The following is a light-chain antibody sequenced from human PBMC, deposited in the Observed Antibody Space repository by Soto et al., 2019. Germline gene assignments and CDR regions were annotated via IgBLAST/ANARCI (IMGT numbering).Light chain of an antibody. V-gene: IGLV2-14*01. CDR3: SSFTSSLTLV. J-gene: IGLJ2*01. CDR1: SSDIGAYNY. CDR2: EVS. Sequence: QSALTQPASVSGYPGQSIAISCTGTSSDIGAYNYVSWYQQHPGKAPKLMIYEVSNRPSGVSNRFSGSKSGNTASLTISGLQADDEADYYCSSFTSSLTLVFGGGTKLTVL.